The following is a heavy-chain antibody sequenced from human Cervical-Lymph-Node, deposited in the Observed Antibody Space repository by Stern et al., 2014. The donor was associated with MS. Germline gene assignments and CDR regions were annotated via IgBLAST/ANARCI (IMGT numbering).Heavy chain of an antibody. CDR2: IHTGGTT. Sequence: EVQLEESGGGLVQPGGSLRLSCEASGFPVGASYMNWVRQAPGEGLEWVSRIHTGGTTHYADSVKGRFPISRANAKNALYLQMDRLTVEDTAVYYCAREIAGRRFEDWGRGTLVAVSP. D-gene: IGHD6-6*01. V-gene: IGHV3-66*01. CDR3: AREIAGRRFED. J-gene: IGHJ4*02. CDR1: GFPVGASY.